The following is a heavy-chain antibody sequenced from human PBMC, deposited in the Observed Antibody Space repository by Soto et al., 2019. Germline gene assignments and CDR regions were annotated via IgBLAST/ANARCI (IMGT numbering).Heavy chain of an antibody. CDR3: ARDPGYSYGPPDY. J-gene: IGHJ4*02. Sequence: GGSLRLSCAASGFTFSSNSMNWVRPAPGKGLEWVSYVSSSSSTIYYADSVKGRFTISRDNAKNSLYLQMNSLRDEDTAVYYCARDPGYSYGPPDYWGQGTLVTVSS. CDR1: GFTFSSNS. V-gene: IGHV3-48*02. D-gene: IGHD5-18*01. CDR2: VSSSSSTI.